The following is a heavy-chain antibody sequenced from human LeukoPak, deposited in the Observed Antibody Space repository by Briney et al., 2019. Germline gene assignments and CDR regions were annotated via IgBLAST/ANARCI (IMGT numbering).Heavy chain of an antibody. CDR1: GFTFNNYA. V-gene: IGHV3-30-3*01. J-gene: IGHJ6*02. CDR2: ISYDADNK. D-gene: IGHD5-18*01. CDR3: VKGPRRIQIRRTYGMDV. Sequence: GGSLRLSCAASGFTFNNYALHGVRQPPGKGLKWVTAISYDADNKFYADSVKGRLTVSRDNSKSMMYLQMDSLKTEDTAVYYCVKGPRRIQIRRTYGMDVWGQGTTVTVSS.